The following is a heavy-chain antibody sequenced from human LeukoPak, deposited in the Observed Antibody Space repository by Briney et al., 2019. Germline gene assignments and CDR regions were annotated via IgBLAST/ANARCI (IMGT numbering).Heavy chain of an antibody. V-gene: IGHV1-69*01. CDR2: IIPIFGTA. CDR3: ARDAYSSSSPLYYYYYGMDV. CDR1: GGTFSSYA. J-gene: IGHJ6*02. Sequence: SVKVSCKASGGTFSSYAISWVRQAPGQGLEWMGGIIPIFGTANYTQKFQGRVTITADESTSTAYMELSSLRSEDTAVYYCARDAYSSSSPLYYYYYGMDVWGQGTTVTVSS. D-gene: IGHD6-6*01.